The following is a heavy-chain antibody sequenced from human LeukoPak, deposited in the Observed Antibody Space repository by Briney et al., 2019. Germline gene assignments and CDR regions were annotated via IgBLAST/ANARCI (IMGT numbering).Heavy chain of an antibody. D-gene: IGHD3-10*01. CDR3: ARRVSGSYLDY. CDR1: GFAFSTYG. CDR2: ITSRSTI. Sequence: HPGGSLRLSCAASGFAFSTYGMNWVRQAPGRGLEWVSYITSRSTIYYADSVKGRFTISRDNVKNSLYLEMNSLRDDDTAVYYCARRVSGSYLDYWGQGILVTVSS. V-gene: IGHV3-48*02. J-gene: IGHJ4*02.